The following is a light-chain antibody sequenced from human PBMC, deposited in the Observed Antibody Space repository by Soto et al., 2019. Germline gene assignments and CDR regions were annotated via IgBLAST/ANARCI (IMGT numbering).Light chain of an antibody. CDR3: QSYDSSLSRGV. Sequence: QSVLTQPPSVSGAPGQRVTISCTGNSSNIGAGYDVHWCQQLPGTAPKLLIYGNSNRPSGVPDRFSGSKSGTSASLAITGLQSEDEGDYYCQSYDSSLSRGVFGGGTKLTVL. V-gene: IGLV1-40*01. CDR2: GNS. J-gene: IGLJ2*01. CDR1: SSNIGAGYD.